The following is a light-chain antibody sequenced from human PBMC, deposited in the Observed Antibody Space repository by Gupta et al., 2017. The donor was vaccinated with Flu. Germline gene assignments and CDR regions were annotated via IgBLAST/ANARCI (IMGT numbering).Light chain of an antibody. J-gene: IGKJ2*01. Sequence: GESATLSCRASQSVSSKLAWYQQKPGQAPRLLIYGASTRATGIPARFSGSGSGTEFTLTISSLQSEDFAVYYCQQYNNWPYTFGQGTKLEIK. CDR2: GAS. CDR3: QQYNNWPYT. V-gene: IGKV3D-15*01. CDR1: QSVSSK.